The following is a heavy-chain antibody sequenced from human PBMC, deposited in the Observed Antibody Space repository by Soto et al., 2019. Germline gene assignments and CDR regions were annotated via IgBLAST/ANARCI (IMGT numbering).Heavy chain of an antibody. Sequence: EVQLVESGGGLVKPGDSLRLSCVVSGLKFSDAWMNWVRQAPGKGREWVGRIKSKGGGETKDYAAPVKGRFAISRDDSRDTLYLQMNSLKTEVTAVYYCAWDNSGRFRTDHWGLGTLVTVSS. V-gene: IGHV3-15*07. CDR3: AWDNSGRFRTDH. D-gene: IGHD1-26*01. CDR1: GLKFSDAW. J-gene: IGHJ4*02. CDR2: IKSKGGGETK.